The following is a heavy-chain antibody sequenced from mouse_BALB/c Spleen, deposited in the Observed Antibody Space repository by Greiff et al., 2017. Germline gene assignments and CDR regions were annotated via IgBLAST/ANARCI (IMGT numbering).Heavy chain of an antibody. Sequence: QVQLQQSGAELMKPGASVKISCKATGYTFSSYWIEWVKQRPGHGLEWIGEILPGSGSTNYNEKFKGKATFTADTSSNTAYMQLSSLTSEDSAVYYCARRVIYYGYYFDYWGQGTTLTVSS. CDR3: ARRVIYYGYYFDY. V-gene: IGHV1-9*01. CDR1: GYTFSSYW. J-gene: IGHJ2*01. D-gene: IGHD2-2*01. CDR2: ILPGSGST.